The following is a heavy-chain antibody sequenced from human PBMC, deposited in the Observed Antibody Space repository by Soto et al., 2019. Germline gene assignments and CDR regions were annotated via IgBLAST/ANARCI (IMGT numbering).Heavy chain of an antibody. CDR3: ARDYPTILAAFDI. CDR1: GFTFSSYS. Sequence: GGSLRLSCAASGFTFSSYSMNWVRQAPGKGLEWVSYISSSSSTLYYADSVKGRFTISRDNAKNSLYLQMNSLRAEDTAVYYCARDYPTILAAFDIWGQGTMVTVSS. J-gene: IGHJ3*02. CDR2: ISSSSSTL. D-gene: IGHD5-12*01. V-gene: IGHV3-48*01.